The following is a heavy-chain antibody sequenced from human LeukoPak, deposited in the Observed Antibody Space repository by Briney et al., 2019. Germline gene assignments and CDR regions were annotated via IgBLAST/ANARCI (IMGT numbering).Heavy chain of an antibody. J-gene: IGHJ4*02. D-gene: IGHD4-17*01. Sequence: PGGSLRLSCAASGFTFSDYYMSWIRQAPGKGLEWVSYISSSSSYTNYADSVKGRFTISRDNAKNSLYLQMSSLRAEDTAVYYCARDEGHDYGDYYFDYWGQGTLVTASS. CDR3: ARDEGHDYGDYYFDY. V-gene: IGHV3-11*06. CDR2: ISSSSSYT. CDR1: GFTFSDYY.